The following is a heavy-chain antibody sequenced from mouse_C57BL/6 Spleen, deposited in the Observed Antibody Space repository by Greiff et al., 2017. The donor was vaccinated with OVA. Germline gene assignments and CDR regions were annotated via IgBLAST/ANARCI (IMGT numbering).Heavy chain of an antibody. J-gene: IGHJ2*01. V-gene: IGHV1-26*01. CDR3: ARDWVLSDY. CDR2: INPNNGGT. Sequence: EVQLQQSGPELVKPGASVKISCKASGYTFTDYYMNWVKQSHGKSLEWIGDINPNNGGTSYNQKFKGKATLTVDKSSSTAYMELRSLTSEDSAVYYCARDWVLSDYWGQGTTLTVSS. CDR1: GYTFTDYY. D-gene: IGHD4-1*01.